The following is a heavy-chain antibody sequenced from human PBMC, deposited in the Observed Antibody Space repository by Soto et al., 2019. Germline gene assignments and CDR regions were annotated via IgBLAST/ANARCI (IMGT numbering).Heavy chain of an antibody. V-gene: IGHV4-30-2*01. CDR3: ARDSAFHGMEV. CDR1: GGSISSGGYS. Sequence: SETLSLTCAVSGGSISSGGYSCSWIRQPRGKGLEWIGYIYHSGSTYYNPSLKSRVTISVDRSKNQFSLKLSSVTAADTAVYYCARDSAFHGMEVWGQGTTVTVSS. J-gene: IGHJ6*02. CDR2: IYHSGST.